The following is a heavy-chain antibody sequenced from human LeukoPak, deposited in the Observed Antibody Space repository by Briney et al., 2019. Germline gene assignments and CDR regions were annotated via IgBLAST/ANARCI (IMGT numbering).Heavy chain of an antibody. J-gene: IGHJ6*02. Sequence: PGGSLRLSCAASGFTFSSYEMNWARQAPGKGLEWVSYISRSGSTIYYADSVKGRFTISRDNAKNSLCLQMNSLRAEDTAVYYCARESPYYYGMDVWGQGTTVTVSS. CDR1: GFTFSSYE. CDR3: ARESPYYYGMDV. CDR2: ISRSGSTI. V-gene: IGHV3-48*03.